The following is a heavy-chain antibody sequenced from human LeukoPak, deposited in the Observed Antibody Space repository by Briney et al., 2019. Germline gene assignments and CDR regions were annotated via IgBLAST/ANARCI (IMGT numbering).Heavy chain of an antibody. D-gene: IGHD6-13*01. Sequence: GGSLRLSCAASGFTFSSYAMSWVGQAPGKGLDWVSAISGSGGSTYYADSVKGRFTISRDNSKNTLYLQMNSLRAEDTAVYYCAKDRGYSSSWYGGNFDYWGQGTLVTVSS. CDR3: AKDRGYSSSWYGGNFDY. CDR1: GFTFSSYA. CDR2: ISGSGGST. V-gene: IGHV3-23*01. J-gene: IGHJ4*02.